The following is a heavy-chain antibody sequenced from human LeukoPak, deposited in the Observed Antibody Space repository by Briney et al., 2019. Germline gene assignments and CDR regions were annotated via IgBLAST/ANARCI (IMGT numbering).Heavy chain of an antibody. CDR1: GDSISSSSYY. D-gene: IGHD2-15*01. CDR3: ARDGVVVAVHFDS. Sequence: SETLSLTCTVSGDSISSSSYYWGWIRQPPGKGLEWIGGIYYSGSTYYNPSLKSRVTISVDTSKNQFSPMLNSVTAADTAVYYCARDGVVVAVHFDSWGQGTLVTVSS. CDR2: IYYSGST. J-gene: IGHJ5*01. V-gene: IGHV4-39*07.